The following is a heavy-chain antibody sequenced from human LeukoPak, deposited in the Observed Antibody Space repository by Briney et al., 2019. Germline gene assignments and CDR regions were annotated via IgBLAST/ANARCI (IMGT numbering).Heavy chain of an antibody. J-gene: IGHJ4*02. CDR3: ATPYCSGGSCYRYYFDY. CDR1: GYTFTGYY. CDR2: INPNSGGT. D-gene: IGHD2-15*01. Sequence: ASVKVSCKASGYTFTGYYMHWVRQAPGQGLEWMGWINPNSGGTNYAQKFQGRVTMTRDTSISTAYMELSRLRSDDTAVYYCATPYCSGGSCYRYYFDYWGQGTLVTVSS. V-gene: IGHV1-2*02.